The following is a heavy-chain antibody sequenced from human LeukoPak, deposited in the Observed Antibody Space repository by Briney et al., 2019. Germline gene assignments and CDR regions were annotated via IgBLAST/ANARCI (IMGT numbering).Heavy chain of an antibody. J-gene: IGHJ4*02. CDR2: VSNSGTTT. CDR1: GFTFSNYG. CDR3: ARGDTAMVPRNY. Sequence: GGSLRLSCAASGFTFSNYGIHWVRQAPGKGLEWVTVVSNSGTTTYYADSVKGRFTISRDNSKNTLYLQMNSLRAEDTAVYYCARGDTAMVPRNYWGQGTLVTVSS. D-gene: IGHD5-18*01. V-gene: IGHV3-30*03.